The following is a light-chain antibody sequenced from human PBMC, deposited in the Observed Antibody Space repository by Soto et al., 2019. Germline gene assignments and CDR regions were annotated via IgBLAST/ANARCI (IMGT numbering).Light chain of an antibody. CDR3: SSYKTSSTYV. CDR2: EVS. Sequence: QSALTQPASVSGSPGQSITISCTGTSSDVGSYNFVSWYQQLLGKAPKPMIYEVSNRPSGVSNRFSGSKSGNTASLTISGLQAEDEADYYCSSYKTSSTYVFGSGTKVTVL. CDR1: SSDVGSYNF. V-gene: IGLV2-14*01. J-gene: IGLJ1*01.